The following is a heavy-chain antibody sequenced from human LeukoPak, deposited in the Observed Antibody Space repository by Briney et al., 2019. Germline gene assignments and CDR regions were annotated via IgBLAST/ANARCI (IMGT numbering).Heavy chain of an antibody. CDR3: AKDLRMYSSGWGSLDY. J-gene: IGHJ4*02. CDR2: ISYDENNK. Sequence: GRSLRLSCAASGFIFRNYGMHWVRQAPGKGLEWVAVISYDENNKYYADSVKGRFTISRDNSKNTLYLQMNSLRAEDTAVYYCAKDLRMYSSGWGSLDYWGQGTLVTVSS. D-gene: IGHD6-19*01. V-gene: IGHV3-30*18. CDR1: GFIFRNYG.